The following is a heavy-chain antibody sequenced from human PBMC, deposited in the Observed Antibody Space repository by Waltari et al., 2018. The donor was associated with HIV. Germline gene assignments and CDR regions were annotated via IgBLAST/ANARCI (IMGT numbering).Heavy chain of an antibody. J-gene: IGHJ4*02. CDR1: GFTFRTYG. D-gene: IGHD1-1*01. CDR2: ISFDGSNQ. Sequence: QVQLVESGGGVVKPGRSLTLSCAASGFTFRTYGMHWVRQAPGKGLEWVAVISFDGSNQYYADSVRGRFTISRDNSKKKVFLQMNSLRLDDSALYYCATGQQVWETWSQLDYWGQGTLVIVSS. V-gene: IGHV3-30*03. CDR3: ATGQQVWETWSQLDY.